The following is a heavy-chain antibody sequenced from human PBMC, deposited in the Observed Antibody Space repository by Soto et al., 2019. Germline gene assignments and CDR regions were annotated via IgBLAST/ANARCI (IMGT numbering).Heavy chain of an antibody. CDR2: IAYDGSSK. Sequence: GGSLRLSCAASEFTFSSYGMHWVRQAPGKGLEWVAVIAYDGSSKHYADSVKGRFTISRDNSKNTLYLQMNSLRAEDTAVYYCAKAGTLLGYCSGTSCPFDYWGQGTLVTVSS. J-gene: IGHJ4*02. V-gene: IGHV3-30*18. D-gene: IGHD2-2*01. CDR1: EFTFSSYG. CDR3: AKAGTLLGYCSGTSCPFDY.